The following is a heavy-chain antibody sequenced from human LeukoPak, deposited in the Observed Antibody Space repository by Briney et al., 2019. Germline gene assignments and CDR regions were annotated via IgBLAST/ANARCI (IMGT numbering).Heavy chain of an antibody. CDR3: ARVPAAAGRANYYYYYGLDV. J-gene: IGHJ6*02. CDR1: RFTFGSYG. CDR2: IWYDGSNK. Sequence: GGSLRLSCAASRFTFGSYGMHWVRQAPGKGLEWVAVIWYDGSNKYYADSVKGRFTISRDNSKNTLYLQMNSLRDEDTAVYYCARVPAAAGRANYYYYYGLDVWGQGTTVTVSS. D-gene: IGHD6-13*01. V-gene: IGHV3-33*08.